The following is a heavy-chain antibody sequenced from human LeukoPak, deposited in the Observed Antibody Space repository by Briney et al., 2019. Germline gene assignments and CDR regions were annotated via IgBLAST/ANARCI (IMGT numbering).Heavy chain of an antibody. J-gene: IGHJ4*02. CDR1: EYTFSSYW. CDR3: ARDRGYSKRFDY. V-gene: IGHV3-7*01. Sequence: GGPLSLSCVPLEYTFSSYWLSWVRKLPGKGRECVADIKQDGSEKYYVDSVKGRFTISRDNAKNTLYLQMNSLRAEDTAVYYCARDRGYSKRFDYWGQGTLVTVSS. D-gene: IGHD6-13*01. CDR2: IKQDGSEK.